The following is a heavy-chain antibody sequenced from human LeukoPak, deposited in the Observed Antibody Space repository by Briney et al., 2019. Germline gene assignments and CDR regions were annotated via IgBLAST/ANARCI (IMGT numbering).Heavy chain of an antibody. D-gene: IGHD2-15*01. CDR3: ARAEAWVVAANNYYYYGMDV. CDR1: GFTFSSYG. J-gene: IGHJ6*02. CDR2: ISYDGSNK. Sequence: PGGSLRLSCAASGFTFSSYGMHWVRQAPGKGLEWVAVISYDGSNKYYADSVKGRFTISRDNSKNTLYLQMNSLRAEDTAVYYCARAEAWVVAANNYYYYGMDVWGQGTTVTVSS. V-gene: IGHV3-30*03.